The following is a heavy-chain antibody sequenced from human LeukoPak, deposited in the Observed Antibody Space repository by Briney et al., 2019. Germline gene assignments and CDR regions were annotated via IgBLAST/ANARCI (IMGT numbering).Heavy chain of an antibody. CDR2: IIPIFGTA. V-gene: IGHV1-69*13. CDR1: GGTFSSYA. D-gene: IGHD3-10*01. Sequence: ASVKVSCKASGGTFSSYAISWVRQAPGQGLEWRGGIIPIFGTANYAQKFQCRVTITADESTSTAYMELRSLRSADTAVYYRARGGSTIVRGVSFFWFDPWGQGTLVTVSS. J-gene: IGHJ5*02. CDR3: ARGGSTIVRGVSFFWFDP.